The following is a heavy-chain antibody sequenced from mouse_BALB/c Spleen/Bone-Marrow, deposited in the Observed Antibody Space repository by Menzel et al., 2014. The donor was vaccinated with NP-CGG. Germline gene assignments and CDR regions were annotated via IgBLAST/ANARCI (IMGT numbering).Heavy chain of an antibody. Sequence: VQLQQSGAELVRPGASVKLSCKASGYTFTSYWINWVKQRPGQGPEWIGNIYPSDSYTNYNQKFKDKATLTVDKSSSTAYMQLSSPTSEDSAVYYCTREGYYCSSYVDYWGQGTTLTVSS. J-gene: IGHJ2*01. CDR1: GYTFTSYW. V-gene: IGHV1-69*02. CDR3: TREGYYCSSYVDY. D-gene: IGHD1-1*01. CDR2: IYPSDSYT.